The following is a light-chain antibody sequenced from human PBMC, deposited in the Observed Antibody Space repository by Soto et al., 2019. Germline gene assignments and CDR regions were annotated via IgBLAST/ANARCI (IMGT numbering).Light chain of an antibody. CDR2: GVS. CDR3: AAWDDSLNGVI. Sequence: QSALTQPASVSGSPGQSITISCTGTSSDVGGYNYVSWYQQHPGKAPKLMIYGVSNRPSGVSDRFSGSKSGNTASLTISGLQSEDEAVYYCAAWDDSLNGVIFGGGTKLTVL. CDR1: SSDVGGYNY. V-gene: IGLV2-14*01. J-gene: IGLJ2*01.